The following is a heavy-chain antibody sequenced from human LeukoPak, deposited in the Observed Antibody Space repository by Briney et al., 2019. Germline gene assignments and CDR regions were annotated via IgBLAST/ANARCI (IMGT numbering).Heavy chain of an antibody. CDR1: GFTFSSYA. D-gene: IGHD3-10*01. J-gene: IGHJ4*02. CDR2: ISGSGGST. V-gene: IGHV3-23*01. CDR3: AKDWGIWFGELLDYFDY. Sequence: GGSLRLSCAASGFTFSSYAMSWVRQAPGKGLEWVSAISGSGGSTYYADSVKGRLTISRDNSKNTLYLQMNSLRAEDTAVYYCAKDWGIWFGELLDYFDYWGQGTLVTVSS.